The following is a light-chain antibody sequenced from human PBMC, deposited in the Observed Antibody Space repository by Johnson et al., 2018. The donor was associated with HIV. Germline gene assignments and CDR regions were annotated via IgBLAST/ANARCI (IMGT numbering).Light chain of an antibody. Sequence: QSVLTQPPSVSAAPGQKVTISCSGSSSNIGNNYVSWYQQLPGTAPKLLIYDNNKRPSGIPDRFSASMSGTSATLDITGLQTGDEVDYYCGAWDSSLGAHYVFGTGTRVTVL. CDR1: SSNIGNNY. CDR3: GAWDSSLGAHYV. V-gene: IGLV1-51*01. J-gene: IGLJ1*01. CDR2: DNN.